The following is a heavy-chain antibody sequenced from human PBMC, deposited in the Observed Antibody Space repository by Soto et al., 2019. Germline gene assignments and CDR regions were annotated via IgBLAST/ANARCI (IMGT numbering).Heavy chain of an antibody. V-gene: IGHV3-30*18. J-gene: IGHJ6*02. CDR1: GFTFSSYG. CDR3: AKVLGYCSSSSCSRDSYYYGLDV. D-gene: IGHD2-2*01. Sequence: QVQLVESGGGVVQPGRSLRLSCAASGFTFSSYGMHWVRQAPGKGPEWVAVISYDGGNKYYADSVKGRFTISRDNPKNTLYLQMNSLRAEDTAVYYCAKVLGYCSSSSCSRDSYYYGLDVWGQGTSVTASS. CDR2: ISYDGGNK.